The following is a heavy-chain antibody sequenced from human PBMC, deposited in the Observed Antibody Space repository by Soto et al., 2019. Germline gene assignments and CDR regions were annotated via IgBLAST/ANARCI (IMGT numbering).Heavy chain of an antibody. V-gene: IGHV5-10-1*01. CDR1: GYSFTSYW. D-gene: IGHD2-15*01. CDR2: IDPSDSYT. J-gene: IGHJ6*02. Sequence: GESLKISCKGSGYSFTSYWISWVRPMPGKGLEWMGRIDPSDSYTNYSPSFQGHVTISADKSISTAYLQWSSLKASDTAMYYCARHRDVVVVAATQVYYYGMDVWGQGTTVTVSS. CDR3: ARHRDVVVVAATQVYYYGMDV.